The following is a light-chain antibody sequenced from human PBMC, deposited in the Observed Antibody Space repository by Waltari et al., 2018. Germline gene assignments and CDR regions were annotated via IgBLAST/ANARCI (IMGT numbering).Light chain of an antibody. CDR1: SLRTSY. V-gene: IGLV3-19*01. CDR2: GKE. J-gene: IGLJ3*02. Sequence: SPELTQGPDVSVALGQTVKITCQGDSLRTSYASWYQVKPGQAPVLVLFGKEKRPSGIPDRISGYSSGTTSSLTITGAQAEDEADYYCHSRKGSDDQVVFGGGTKLTVL. CDR3: HSRKGSDDQVV.